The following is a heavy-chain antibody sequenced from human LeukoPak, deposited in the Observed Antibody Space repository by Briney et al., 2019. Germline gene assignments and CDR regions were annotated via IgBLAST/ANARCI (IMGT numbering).Heavy chain of an antibody. J-gene: IGHJ5*02. CDR2: IYHTGST. Sequence: SETLSLTCDVSGGSISSGLYSWSWIRQPLGKGLEWIGYIYHTGSTYYNPSLKSRVTISVDTSKNQFSLKLSSVTAADTAVYYCARGVVTAHNWFDPWGQGTLVTVSS. D-gene: IGHD2-21*02. CDR3: ARGVVTAHNWFDP. V-gene: IGHV4-30-2*05. CDR1: GGSISSGLYS.